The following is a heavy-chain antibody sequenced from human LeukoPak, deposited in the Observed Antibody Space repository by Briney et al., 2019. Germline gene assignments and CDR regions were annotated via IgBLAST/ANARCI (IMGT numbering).Heavy chain of an antibody. D-gene: IGHD6-6*01. CDR1: GGSISSGSYY. V-gene: IGHV4-61*02. J-gene: IGHJ4*02. CDR2: IYTSGST. CDR3: ARAEYSSFFFDY. Sequence: PSETLSLTCTVSGGSISSGSYYWSWIRQPAGKGLEWIGRIYTSGSTNYNPSLKSRVTISVDTSKNQFSLKLSSVTAADTAVYYCARAEYSSFFFDYWGQGTLVTVSS.